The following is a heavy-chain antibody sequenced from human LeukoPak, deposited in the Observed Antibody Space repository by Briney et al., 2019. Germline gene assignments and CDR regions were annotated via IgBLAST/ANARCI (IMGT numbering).Heavy chain of an antibody. D-gene: IGHD3-22*01. J-gene: IGHJ4*02. V-gene: IGHV1-69*11. CDR1: GGTFSSYA. Sequence: SVKVSCKASGGTFSSYAISWVRQAPGQGLEWMGRIIPILGTANYAQKFQGRVTITTDESTSTAYMELSSLRSEDTAVYYCAREKYYYDSSGYSPLDYWGQGTLVTVSS. CDR3: AREKYYYDSSGYSPLDY. CDR2: IIPILGTA.